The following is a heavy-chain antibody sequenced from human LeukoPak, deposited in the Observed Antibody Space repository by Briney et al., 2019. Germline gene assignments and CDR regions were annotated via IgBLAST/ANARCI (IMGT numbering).Heavy chain of an antibody. J-gene: IGHJ6*03. CDR1: GYSFTSYW. D-gene: IGHD5-18*01. V-gene: IGHV5-51*01. Sequence: GESLKISCKGSGYSFTSYWIGWVRQMPGKGLEWTGIIYPGDSDTRYSPSFQGQVTISADKSISTAYLQWSSLKASDTAMYYCARHNKGYSYGYASGYYYYYMDVWGKGTTVTVSS. CDR3: ARHNKGYSYGYASGYYYYYMDV. CDR2: IYPGDSDT.